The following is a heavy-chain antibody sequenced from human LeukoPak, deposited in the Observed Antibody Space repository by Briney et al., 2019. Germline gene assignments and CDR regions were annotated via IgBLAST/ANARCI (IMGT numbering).Heavy chain of an antibody. CDR2: ISWNSGSI. V-gene: IGHV3-9*01. D-gene: IGHD4-17*01. CDR1: GFTFDDYA. Sequence: TGGSLRLSCAASGFTFDDYAMHWVRQAPGKGLGWVSGISWNSGSIGYADSVKGRFTISRDNAKNSLYLQMNSLRAEDTALYYCAKAGIYGDYASYFQHWGQGTLVTVSS. CDR3: AKAGIYGDYASYFQH. J-gene: IGHJ1*01.